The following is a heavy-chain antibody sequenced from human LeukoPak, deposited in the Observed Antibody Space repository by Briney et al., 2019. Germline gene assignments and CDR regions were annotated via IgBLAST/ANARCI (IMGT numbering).Heavy chain of an antibody. J-gene: IGHJ4*02. CDR3: AKALYGDYGRFDY. D-gene: IGHD4-17*01. Sequence: GGSLRLSCAASGFTFSTYAMSWVSQAPGKGLDWVSTISDGGSDTHYADSVKGRFTTSRDNSKNTVYLQINSLRAEDTAVYYCAKALYGDYGRFDYWGQGTLVTVSS. CDR2: ISDGGSDT. V-gene: IGHV3-23*01. CDR1: GFTFSTYA.